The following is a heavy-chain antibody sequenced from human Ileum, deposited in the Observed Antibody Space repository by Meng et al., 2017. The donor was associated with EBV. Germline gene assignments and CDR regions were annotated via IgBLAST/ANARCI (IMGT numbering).Heavy chain of an antibody. J-gene: IGHJ4*02. Sequence: AHGTVNPLKTLSLTFIVSGGSINSNNYYWAWIRQAPGKGLEWIGSIYYSGATYFNPSLKSRVTISVDTSKKQFSLWLNSVTAADTAVYYCARGEGFCSSGSCSREGRSPDYWGQGTLVTVSS. V-gene: IGHV4-39*07. CDR2: IYYSGAT. CDR3: ARGEGFCSSGSCSREGRSPDY. CDR1: GGSINSNNYY. D-gene: IGHD2-15*01.